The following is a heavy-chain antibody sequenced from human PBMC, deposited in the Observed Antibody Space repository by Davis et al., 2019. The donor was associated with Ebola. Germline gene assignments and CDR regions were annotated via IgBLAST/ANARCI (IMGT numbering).Heavy chain of an antibody. Sequence: PGGSLRLSCPASGFTSSSYALHWVRQAPGKGLEWVAVISYDGSNKYYADSVKGRFTIPRDNSKNTLYLQMNSLRAEYTAVYYCARVGPYDSSGYYYPFDYWGQGTLVTVSS. D-gene: IGHD3-22*01. J-gene: IGHJ4*02. CDR1: GFTSSSYA. V-gene: IGHV3-30-3*01. CDR2: ISYDGSNK. CDR3: ARVGPYDSSGYYYPFDY.